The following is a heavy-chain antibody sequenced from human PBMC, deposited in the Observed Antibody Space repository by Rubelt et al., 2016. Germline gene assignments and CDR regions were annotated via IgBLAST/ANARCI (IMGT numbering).Heavy chain of an antibody. Sequence: EVQLVESGGGLVQPGGSLRLSCAASGFTFSSYGMSWVRQTPGKRLEWVAAISGSGGRTFFADSVKGRFTISRDNSKNTLYLQMKSLRVEDTAVYYCAQDLTDYYSSGRSFNYWGQGTPVAVSS. CDR3: AQDLTDYYSSGRSFNY. D-gene: IGHD3-10*01. V-gene: IGHV3-23*04. CDR1: GFTFSSYG. J-gene: IGHJ4*02. CDR2: ISGSGGRT.